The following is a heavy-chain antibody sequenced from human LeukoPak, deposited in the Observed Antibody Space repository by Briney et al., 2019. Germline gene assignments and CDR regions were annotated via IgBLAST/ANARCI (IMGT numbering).Heavy chain of an antibody. V-gene: IGHV4-30-2*01. CDR2: IYHSGST. CDR1: GGSISSGGYY. Sequence: PSETLSLTCTDSGGSISSGGYYWSWIRQPPGKGLEWIGYIYHSGSTYYNPSLKSRVTISVDRSKNQFSLKLSSVTAADTAVYYCAREPKVRGYDYWGQGTLVTVSS. D-gene: IGHD3-10*01. J-gene: IGHJ4*02. CDR3: AREPKVRGYDY.